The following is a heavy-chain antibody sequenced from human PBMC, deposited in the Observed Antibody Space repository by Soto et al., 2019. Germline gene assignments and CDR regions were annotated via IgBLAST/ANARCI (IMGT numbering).Heavy chain of an antibody. CDR3: ARSIVVVTALDS. V-gene: IGHV1-3*05. CDR2: INAGNGNT. CDR1: GYTFTSYA. D-gene: IGHD2-21*02. Sequence: QVQLVQSGAEEKKPGASVKVSCQASGYTFTSYAMHCVRQAPGQRLEWMGWINAGNGNTKYSQKFQGRVTITRDTSASTADMELSSLTSEDTAVYYCARSIVVVTALDSWGQGALVTVSS. J-gene: IGHJ5*01.